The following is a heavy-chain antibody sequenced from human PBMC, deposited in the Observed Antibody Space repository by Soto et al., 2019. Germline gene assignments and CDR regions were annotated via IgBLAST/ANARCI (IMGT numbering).Heavy chain of an antibody. CDR3: ARDHFRFRLWFGELQHTYRDTPRNDAFDI. CDR1: GYTFTSYG. J-gene: IGHJ3*02. CDR2: ISAYNGNT. Sequence: ASVKVSCKASGYTFTSYGISWVRQAPGQGLEWMGWISAYNGNTNYAQKLQGRVTMTTDTSTSTAYMELRSLRSDDTAVYYCARDHFRFRLWFGELQHTYRDTPRNDAFDIWGQGTMVTVSS. V-gene: IGHV1-18*01. D-gene: IGHD3-10*01.